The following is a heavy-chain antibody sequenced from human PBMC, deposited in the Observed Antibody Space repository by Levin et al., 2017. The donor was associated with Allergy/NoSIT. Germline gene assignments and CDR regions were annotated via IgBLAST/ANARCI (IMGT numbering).Heavy chain of an antibody. Sequence: GESLKISCAASGLSFSSYGMHWVRQAPGKGLEWVALITSDGGNEYYADFVKGRFTVSRDNFKNTLYLQMNSLRVEDTAVYYCASRGDMDVWGQGTTVAVSS. CDR1: GLSFSSYG. CDR3: ASRGDMDV. V-gene: IGHV3-30*03. J-gene: IGHJ6*02. CDR2: ITSDGGNE.